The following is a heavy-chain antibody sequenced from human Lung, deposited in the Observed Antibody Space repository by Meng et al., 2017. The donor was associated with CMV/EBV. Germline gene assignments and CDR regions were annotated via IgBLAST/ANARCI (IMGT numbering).Heavy chain of an antibody. V-gene: IGHV4-30-4*01. CDR2: IYYTGST. Sequence: QVQLQESGPVLVNPSQTLSLTCTVSGGSISSGDYYWSWIRQPPGKGLEWIGYIYYTGSTYYNPSLKSRVIISVDTSKNQFSLKLNSVTAADTAVYYCARVGGCSGGGCYHRLFDYWGQGTLVTVSS. J-gene: IGHJ4*02. CDR3: ARVGGCSGGGCYHRLFDY. D-gene: IGHD2-15*01. CDR1: GGSISSGDYY.